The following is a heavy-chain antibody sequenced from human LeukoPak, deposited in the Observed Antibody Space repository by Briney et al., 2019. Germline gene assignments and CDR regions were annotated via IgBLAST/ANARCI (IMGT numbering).Heavy chain of an antibody. CDR1: GGSISSGGYY. J-gene: IGHJ4*02. D-gene: IGHD3-10*01. V-gene: IGHV4-61*08. CDR3: ARESGFGEYHDY. CDR2: IYYSGST. Sequence: PSETLSLTCTVSGGSISSGGYYWSWIRQPPGKGLEWIGYIYYSGSTNYNPSLKSRVTISVDTSKNQFPLKLSSVTAADTAVYYCARESGFGEYHDYWGQGTLVTVSS.